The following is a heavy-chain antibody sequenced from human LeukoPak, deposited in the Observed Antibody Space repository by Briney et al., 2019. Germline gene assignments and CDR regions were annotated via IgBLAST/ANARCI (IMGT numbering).Heavy chain of an antibody. CDR2: IYPGDSDT. D-gene: IGHD2-15*01. CDR3: ARLPGYCSGGSCYEVFDY. V-gene: IGHV5-51*01. J-gene: IGHJ4*02. CDR1: GYSFTSYW. Sequence: GESLKISCKGSGYSFTSYWIGWVRQMPGKGLEWMGIIYPGDSDTRYSPSFQGQVTISADKSISTAYLQWSSLKASDTAMYYCARLPGYCSGGSCYEVFDYWGQGTLVTVSS.